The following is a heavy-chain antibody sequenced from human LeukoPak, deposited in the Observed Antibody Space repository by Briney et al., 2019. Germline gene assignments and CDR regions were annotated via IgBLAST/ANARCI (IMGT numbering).Heavy chain of an antibody. Sequence: PGGSLRLSCAASGFTFSSYSMNWVRQAPGKGLEWVSSISSSGSYIYYADSVKGRFTISRDNAKNSLYLQMNSLRAEDTAVYYCARDRGITMVRGVGDDYYYYYGMDVWGQGTTVAVSS. V-gene: IGHV3-21*01. J-gene: IGHJ6*02. CDR2: ISSSGSYI. CDR1: GFTFSSYS. D-gene: IGHD3-10*01. CDR3: ARDRGITMVRGVGDDYYYYYGMDV.